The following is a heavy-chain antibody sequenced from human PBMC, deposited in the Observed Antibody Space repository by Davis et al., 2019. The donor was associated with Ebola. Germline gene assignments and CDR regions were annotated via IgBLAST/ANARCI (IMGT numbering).Heavy chain of an antibody. CDR2: ISWNSGSI. CDR1: GFTFDDYA. V-gene: IGHV3-9*01. CDR3: AKRLVLDDAFDI. Sequence: GGSLRLSCTASGFTFDDYAMHWVRQAPGKGLEWVSGISWNSGSIGYADSVKGRFTISRDNAKNSLYLQMNSLRAEDTALYYCAKRLVLDDAFDIWGQGTMVTVSS. J-gene: IGHJ3*02. D-gene: IGHD3-9*01.